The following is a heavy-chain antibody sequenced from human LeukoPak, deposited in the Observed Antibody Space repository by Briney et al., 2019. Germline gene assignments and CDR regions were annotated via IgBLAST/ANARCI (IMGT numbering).Heavy chain of an antibody. Sequence: VASVKVSCKASGYTFINYAISWLRQAPGQGLEWMGWISAFNGNTNYAQKLQGRVTMTTDTSTSTAYMELRSLRSDDTAVYYCASSPQEWELPSDAFDIWGQGTMVTVSS. CDR1: GYTFINYA. V-gene: IGHV1-18*01. CDR2: ISAFNGNT. CDR3: ASSPQEWELPSDAFDI. D-gene: IGHD1-26*01. J-gene: IGHJ3*02.